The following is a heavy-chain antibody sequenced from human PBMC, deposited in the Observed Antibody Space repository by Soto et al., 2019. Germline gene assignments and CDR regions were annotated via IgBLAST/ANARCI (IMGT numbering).Heavy chain of an antibody. Sequence: SETLSLTCTVSGGSISSSSYYWGWIRQPPGKGLEWIGSIYYSGSTYYNPSLKSRVTISVDTSKNQFSLKLSSVTAADTAVYYCARLRWFWELLPTHNWFDPWGQGTPVTVSS. CDR3: ARLRWFWELLPTHNWFDP. V-gene: IGHV4-39*01. J-gene: IGHJ5*02. CDR1: GGSISSSSYY. D-gene: IGHD3-10*01. CDR2: IYYSGST.